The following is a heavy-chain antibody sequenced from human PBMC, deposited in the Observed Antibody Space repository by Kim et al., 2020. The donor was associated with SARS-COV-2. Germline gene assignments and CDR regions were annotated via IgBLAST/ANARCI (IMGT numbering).Heavy chain of an antibody. CDR2: ISAYNGNT. D-gene: IGHD3-10*01. CDR1: GYTFTSYG. V-gene: IGHV1-18*01. J-gene: IGHJ4*02. CDR3: ARSGAWFGELSYIPPHYYFDY. Sequence: ASVKVSCKASGYTFTSYGISWVRQAPGQGLEWMGWISAYNGNTNYAQKLQGRVTMTTDTSTSTAYMELRSLRSDDTAVYYCARSGAWFGELSYIPPHYYFDYWGQGTLVTVSS.